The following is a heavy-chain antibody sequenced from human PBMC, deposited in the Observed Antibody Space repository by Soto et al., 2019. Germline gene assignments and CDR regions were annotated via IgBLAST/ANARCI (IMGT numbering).Heavy chain of an antibody. CDR3: ARAPLRTVVVPAAMAYFDY. Sequence: QVQLQQWGAGLLKPSETLSLTCAVYGGSFSGYYWSWIRQPPGKGLEWIGEINHSGSTNYNPSLKSRVTISVDTSKNQFSLKLSSVTAADTAVYYCARAPLRTVVVPAAMAYFDYWGQGTLVTVSS. V-gene: IGHV4-34*01. J-gene: IGHJ4*02. CDR1: GGSFSGYY. D-gene: IGHD2-2*01. CDR2: INHSGST.